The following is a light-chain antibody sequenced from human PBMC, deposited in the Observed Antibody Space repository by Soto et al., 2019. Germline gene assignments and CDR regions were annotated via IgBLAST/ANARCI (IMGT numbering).Light chain of an antibody. Sequence: EIVLTQSPGTLSLSPGERATLSCRASQSVSSSYSAWYQQKPGQAPRLLIYDASTRATGIPDRFSGGGSGTEFTLTISSLQSEDFVVYYCQQYNSWPPITFGQGTRLEI. V-gene: IGKV3-15*01. CDR2: DAS. CDR3: QQYNSWPPIT. CDR1: QSVSSSY. J-gene: IGKJ5*01.